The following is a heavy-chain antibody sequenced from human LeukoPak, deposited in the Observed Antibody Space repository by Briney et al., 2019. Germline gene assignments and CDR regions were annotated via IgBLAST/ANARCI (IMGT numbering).Heavy chain of an antibody. CDR1: GFTVSSYY. CDR3: ARGIDY. CDR2: IYTGGGR. Sequence: GESLRLSCAASGFTVSSYYMNWVRQAPGKELEWVSVIYTGGGRYYADSVRGRFTISRDTSKNMVFLQVNSLRVEDTAVYYCARGIDYWGRGTLVTVSS. J-gene: IGHJ4*02. V-gene: IGHV3-53*01.